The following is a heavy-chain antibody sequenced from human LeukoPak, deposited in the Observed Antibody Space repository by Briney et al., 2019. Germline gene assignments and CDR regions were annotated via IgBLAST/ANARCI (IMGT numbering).Heavy chain of an antibody. CDR3: AKDSRYSSSWPTYYYYGMDV. J-gene: IGHJ6*02. CDR2: ISYDGSNK. Sequence: GRSLRLSCAASGFTFSSYGMHWVRQAPGKGLGWVAVISYDGSNKYYADSVKGRFTISRDNSKNTLYLQMNSLRAEDTAVYYCAKDSRYSSSWPTYYYYGMDVWGQGTTVTVSS. D-gene: IGHD6-13*01. V-gene: IGHV3-30*18. CDR1: GFTFSSYG.